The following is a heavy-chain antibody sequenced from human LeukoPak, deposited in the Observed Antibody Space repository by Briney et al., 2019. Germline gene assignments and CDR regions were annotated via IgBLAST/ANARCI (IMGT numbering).Heavy chain of an antibody. CDR1: GFTFSSYA. D-gene: IGHD6-19*01. CDR3: AKVSTYSSGFNAFDI. V-gene: IGHV3-23*01. CDR2: ISGSGGST. Sequence: GGSLRLSCAASGFTFSSYAMSWVRPAPGKGLEWVSAISGSGGSTYYADSVKGRFTISRDNSKNTLYLQMNSLRAGDTAVYYCAKVSTYSSGFNAFDIWGQGTMVTVSS. J-gene: IGHJ3*02.